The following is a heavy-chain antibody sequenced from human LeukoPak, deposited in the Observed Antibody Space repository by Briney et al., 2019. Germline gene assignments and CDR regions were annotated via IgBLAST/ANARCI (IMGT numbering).Heavy chain of an antibody. CDR3: ARVGYSYGTTFDY. V-gene: IGHV3-23*01. D-gene: IGHD5-18*01. CDR2: ISATGGSI. Sequence: PGGSLRLSCAASGFTFSSYAMSWVRQAPGKGLEWVSTISATGGSIYYGDSVKGRLTISRDNSKNTVYLQMNSLRAEDTAVYYCARVGYSYGTTFDYWGQGTLVTVSS. J-gene: IGHJ4*02. CDR1: GFTFSSYA.